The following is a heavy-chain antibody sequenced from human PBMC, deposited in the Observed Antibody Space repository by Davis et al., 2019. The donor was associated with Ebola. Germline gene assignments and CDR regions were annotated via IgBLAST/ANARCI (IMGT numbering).Heavy chain of an antibody. CDR2: IYYSGST. CDR1: GVSISSGAYC. Sequence: SETLSLTCSVSGVSISSGAYCWSWIRQHPGKGLEYIGYIYYSGSTNYNPSLKSRVTMSVDTSKNQFFLKLSSVTAADTAVYYCARAGSSGWYIDYWGQGTLVTVSS. CDR3: ARAGSSGWYIDY. D-gene: IGHD6-19*01. J-gene: IGHJ4*02. V-gene: IGHV4-61*08.